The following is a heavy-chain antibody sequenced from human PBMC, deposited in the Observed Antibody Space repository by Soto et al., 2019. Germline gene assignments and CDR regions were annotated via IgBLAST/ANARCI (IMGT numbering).Heavy chain of an antibody. CDR2: INHSGST. D-gene: IGHD3-10*01. Sequence: SETLSLTCAVYGGSFSGYYWSWIRQPPGKGLEWIGEINHSGSTNYNPSLKSRVTISVDTSKNQFSLKLSSVTAADTAVYYCARMVRGVIWSYGMDVWGQGTTVTVSS. CDR1: GGSFSGYY. J-gene: IGHJ6*02. CDR3: ARMVRGVIWSYGMDV. V-gene: IGHV4-34*01.